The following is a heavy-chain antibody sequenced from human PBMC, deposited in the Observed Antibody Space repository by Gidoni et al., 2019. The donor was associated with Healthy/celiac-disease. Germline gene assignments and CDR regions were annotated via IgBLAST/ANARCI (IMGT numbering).Heavy chain of an antibody. V-gene: IGHV4-39*01. D-gene: IGHD4-17*01. CDR3: ARQTKYGDPLAFDI. J-gene: IGHJ3*02. CDR1: GGSISSSSYY. CDR2: IYYSGST. Sequence: QLQLQESGPGLVKPSETLSLTCTVSGGSISSSSYYWGWIRQPPGKGLEWIGSIYYSGSTYYNPSLKSRVTISVDTSKNQFSLKLSSVTAADTAVYYCARQTKYGDPLAFDIWGQGTMVTVSS.